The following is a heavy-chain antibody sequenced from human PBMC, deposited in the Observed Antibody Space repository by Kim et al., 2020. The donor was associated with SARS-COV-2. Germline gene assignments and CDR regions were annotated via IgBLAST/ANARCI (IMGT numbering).Heavy chain of an antibody. CDR2: ISSNGGGI. D-gene: IGHD2-21*02. V-gene: IGHV3-64D*06. J-gene: IGHJ4*02. CDR1: GFTFSSYA. Sequence: GGSLRLSCSASGFTFSSYALRWVRQAPGKGLEYVSVISSNGGGIYYADSVKGRFTISRDNSKNTMYLQMSSLRVEDTAVYYCVQGRGRGDSGTGWGQGTLVTVSS. CDR3: VQGRGRGDSGTG.